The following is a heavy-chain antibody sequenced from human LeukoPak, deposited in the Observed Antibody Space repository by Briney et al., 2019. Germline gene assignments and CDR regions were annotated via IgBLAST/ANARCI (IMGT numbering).Heavy chain of an antibody. V-gene: IGHV3-23*01. J-gene: IGHJ3*02. CDR2: ISGHGDIT. Sequence: PGGSLRLSCAASGFIFRNYGMNWVRQAPGKGLEWVSGISGHGDITYYADSVKGRFTISRDNSRNTVYLQMNSLRAEDTAIYYCAHHGGGTIRIAAFDIWGQGTMVTVSS. D-gene: IGHD3-3*01. CDR1: GFIFRNYG. CDR3: AHHGGGTIRIAAFDI.